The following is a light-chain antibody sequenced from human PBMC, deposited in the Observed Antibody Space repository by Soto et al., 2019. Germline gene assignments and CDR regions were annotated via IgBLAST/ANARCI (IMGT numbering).Light chain of an antibody. J-gene: IGKJ5*01. V-gene: IGKV3-20*01. CDR1: QSVSSTY. CDR3: QQYGTSPIT. Sequence: ESVLTQSPGTLSLSPGERATLSCRASQSVSSTYLAWYQQKPGQAPRLLIYGASSRATGIPDRFSGSGSGTDFTLTISRLEPEEFAVYYCQQYGTSPITLGQGTRLEIK. CDR2: GAS.